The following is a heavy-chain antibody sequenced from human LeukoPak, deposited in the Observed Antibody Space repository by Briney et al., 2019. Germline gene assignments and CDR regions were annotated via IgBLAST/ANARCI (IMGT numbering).Heavy chain of an antibody. CDR1: GFTFSSYA. Sequence: PGGSLRLSCAASGFTFSSYAMSWVRQAPGKGLEWVSAISGSGGSTYYSDSVKGRFTISRENVKNSLYLEINSLRAEDTAVYYCARGPSYSDLDYWGQGTLVTVSS. J-gene: IGHJ4*02. D-gene: IGHD4-11*01. CDR3: ARGPSYSDLDY. CDR2: ISGSGGST. V-gene: IGHV3-23*01.